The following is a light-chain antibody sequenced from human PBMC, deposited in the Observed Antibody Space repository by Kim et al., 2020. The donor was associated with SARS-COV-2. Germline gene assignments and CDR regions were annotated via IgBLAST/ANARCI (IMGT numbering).Light chain of an antibody. CDR1: QSVSSK. CDR3: QQYNKWPLT. V-gene: IGKV3-15*01. CDR2: GAS. Sequence: EIVMTQSPATLSVSPGEGATLSCRASQSVSSKLAWYQQKPGQAPRLLIYGASTRATDIPARFSGSGSGTEFTLTISSLQSEDFAVYYCQQYNKWPLTFGGGTKLEI. J-gene: IGKJ4*01.